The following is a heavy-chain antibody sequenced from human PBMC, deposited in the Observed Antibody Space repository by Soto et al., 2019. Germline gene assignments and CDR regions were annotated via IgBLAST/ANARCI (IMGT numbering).Heavy chain of an antibody. V-gene: IGHV3-30*18. CDR1: GFTFSSYG. J-gene: IGHJ6*02. CDR3: AKDYSLPVAYGMDV. CDR2: ISYDGSNN. Sequence: GGSLRLSCAASGFTFSSYGMHWVRQAPGKGLEWVAVISYDGSNNYNAASVKGRFTISRDNSKNTLYLQMNSLRAEDTAVYYCAKDYSLPVAYGMDVWGQGTTVTVSS. D-gene: IGHD2-21*01.